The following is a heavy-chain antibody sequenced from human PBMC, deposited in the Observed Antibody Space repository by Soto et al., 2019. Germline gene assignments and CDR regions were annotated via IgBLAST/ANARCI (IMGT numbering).Heavy chain of an antibody. CDR1: GSTFSNYG. CDR2: IWYDGSNT. J-gene: IGHJ4*02. CDR3: ARDVGSHGPSYFDS. D-gene: IGHD1-26*01. Sequence: VQLVESGGGVVQPGRSLRLSCAASGSTFSNYGMHWVRQAPGKGPEWVAVIWYDGSNTYYGESVKGRFSISRDNSKNTLYLDINSLRAADTAFYYCARDVGSHGPSYFDSWGQGSLVIVSS. V-gene: IGHV3-33*01.